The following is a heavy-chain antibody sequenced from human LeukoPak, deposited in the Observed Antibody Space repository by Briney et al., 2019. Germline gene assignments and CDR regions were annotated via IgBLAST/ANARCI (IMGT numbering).Heavy chain of an antibody. CDR2: TSVYNGNT. J-gene: IGHJ4*02. D-gene: IGHD1-26*01. CDR1: GYILSNYD. CDR3: ARVDSGRYYGHDY. V-gene: IGHV1-18*01. Sequence: APVKVSCKASGYILSNYDISWVRQAPGQGLEWMGWTSVYNGNTNYAQRFQGRVTMTTDTSTNTAYMELRSLRSDDTAMYYCARVDSGRYYGHDYWGQGTLVTVTS.